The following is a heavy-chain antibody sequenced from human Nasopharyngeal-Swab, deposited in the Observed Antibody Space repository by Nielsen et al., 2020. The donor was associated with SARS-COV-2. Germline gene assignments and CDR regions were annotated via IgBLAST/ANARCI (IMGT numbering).Heavy chain of an antibody. J-gene: IGHJ6*02. V-gene: IGHV3-21*01. D-gene: IGHD3-16*01. Sequence: GGSLRLSCAASGFTFSSYSMNWVRQAPGKGLEWVSSISSSSSYIYYADSVKGRFTISRDNAKNSLYLQMNSLRAEDTAVYYCARENYDYVWGTSGGMDVWGQGTTVTVSS. CDR3: ARENYDYVWGTSGGMDV. CDR1: GFTFSSYS. CDR2: ISSSSSYI.